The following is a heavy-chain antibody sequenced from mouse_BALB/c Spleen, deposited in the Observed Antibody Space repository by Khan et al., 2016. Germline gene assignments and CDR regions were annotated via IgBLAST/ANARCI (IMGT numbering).Heavy chain of an antibody. CDR2: INTNTGEP. CDR1: GYTFTNYG. D-gene: IGHD2-1*01. V-gene: IGHV9-3*02. CDR3: ERWVMTTSFDY. Sequence: QIQLVQSGPELKKPGETVKISCKASGYTFTNYGMNWVKQAPGTGLKWMGWINTNTGEPTYAEEFKGRFASSLETSASTAYLQINNLKNEDTATCFCERWVMTTSFDYWGQGTTLTVSS. J-gene: IGHJ2*01.